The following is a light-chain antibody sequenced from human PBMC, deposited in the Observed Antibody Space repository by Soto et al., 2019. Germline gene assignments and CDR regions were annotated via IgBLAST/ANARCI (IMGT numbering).Light chain of an antibody. CDR1: SSDVGNYNY. CDR2: DVS. V-gene: IGLV2-14*01. J-gene: IGLJ1*01. Sequence: QSVLTQPASVSGSPGQSIAISCTGTSSDVGNYNYVSWYQQHPDKAPKLMIFDVSNRPSGVSDRFSGSKSGNTASLTISGPRADAGSNYCRNSYTRSSTYIFGSWPKVTFL. CDR3: NSYTRSSTYI.